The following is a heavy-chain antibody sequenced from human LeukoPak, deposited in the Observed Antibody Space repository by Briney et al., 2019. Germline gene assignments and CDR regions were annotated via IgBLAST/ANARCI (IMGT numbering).Heavy chain of an antibody. CDR2: IIPIFGTA. CDR3: AREAQWGNYYDSSGYYS. V-gene: IGHV1-69*13. D-gene: IGHD3-22*01. Sequence: SVKVSCKASGGTFSSYAISWVRQAPGQGLEWMGGIIPIFGTANYAQKFQGRVTITPDESTSTAYMELSSLRSEVTAVYYCAREAQWGNYYDSSGYYSWGQGTLVTVSS. J-gene: IGHJ4*02. CDR1: GGTFSSYA.